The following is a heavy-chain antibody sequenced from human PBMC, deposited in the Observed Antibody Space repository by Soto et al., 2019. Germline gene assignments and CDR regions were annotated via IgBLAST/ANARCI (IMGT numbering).Heavy chain of an antibody. CDR1: DFTVSYNS. J-gene: IGHJ5*02. V-gene: IGHV3-53*01. Sequence: PGGSLRLSCAASDFTVSYNSVSWVRQAPGKGLEWVSVIYIAGGTYYADSVKGRFTISRDNSKNTVYLQMNNLRTGDTAVYYCARGMYNWFDPWGQGTVVTVSS. CDR2: IYIAGGT. CDR3: ARGMYNWFDP.